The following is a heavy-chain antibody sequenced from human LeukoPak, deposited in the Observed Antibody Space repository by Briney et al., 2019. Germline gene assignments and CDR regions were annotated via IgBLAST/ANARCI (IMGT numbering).Heavy chain of an antibody. CDR3: AKVLRYCSGGNCYSGGLGYMDV. J-gene: IGHJ6*03. CDR1: GFTFSDYN. V-gene: IGHV3-11*01. Sequence: GGSLRLSCAASGFTFSDYNMRWIRQAPGKGLEWVSSISRSGSTKYYADSVKGRFTISRDNAKNSLFLQMNSLRAEDTAVYYCAKVLRYCSGGNCYSGGLGYMDVWGKGTTVTISS. CDR2: ISRSGSTK. D-gene: IGHD2-15*01.